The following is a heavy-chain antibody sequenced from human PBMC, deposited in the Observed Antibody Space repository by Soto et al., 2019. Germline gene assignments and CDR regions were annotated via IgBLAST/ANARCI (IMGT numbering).Heavy chain of an antibody. D-gene: IGHD3-22*01. CDR3: ARSHLYYDSSGYPDY. J-gene: IGHJ4*02. V-gene: IGHV3-11*01. CDR1: GFTFSDYH. Sequence: GGSLRLSCAASGFTFSDYHMSWIRQAPGKGLEWVSYISSSGSTIYYADSVKGRFTISRDNAKNSLYLQMNSPRAEDTAVYYCARSHLYYDSSGYPDYWGQGTLVTVSS. CDR2: ISSSGSTI.